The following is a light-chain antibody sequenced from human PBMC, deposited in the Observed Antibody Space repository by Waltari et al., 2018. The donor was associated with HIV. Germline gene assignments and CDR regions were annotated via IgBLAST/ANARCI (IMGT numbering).Light chain of an antibody. CDR1: NSDVTSDRF. Sequence: QSVLTQPRPVSGSPGQPVPFSCVGTNSDVTSDRFVSWYQQYPGKPPRLLIYDVNKRPSGVHHRFSGSKSGDTASLTISGLQGDDEADYFCCSYSGDYVFGTGTEVTVL. CDR2: DVN. J-gene: IGLJ1*01. V-gene: IGLV2-11*01. CDR3: CSYSGDYV.